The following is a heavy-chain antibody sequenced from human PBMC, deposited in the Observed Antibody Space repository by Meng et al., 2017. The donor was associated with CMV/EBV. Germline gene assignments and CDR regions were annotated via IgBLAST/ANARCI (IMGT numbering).Heavy chain of an antibody. V-gene: IGHV3-30-3*01. CDR2: ISYDGSNK. D-gene: IGHD1-26*01. CDR3: ARDIDSGSY. CDR1: EFTFSSYA. J-gene: IGHJ4*02. Sequence: GESLKISCAASEFTFSSYAMHWVRQAPGKGLEWVAVISYDGSNKYYADSVKGRFTISRDNSKNTLYLQMNSLRAEDTAVYYCARDIDSGSYWGQGTLVTVSS.